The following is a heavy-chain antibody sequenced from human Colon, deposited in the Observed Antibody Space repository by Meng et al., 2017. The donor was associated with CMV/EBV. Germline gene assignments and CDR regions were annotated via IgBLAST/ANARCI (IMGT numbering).Heavy chain of an antibody. CDR3: TPDRNPRLYCSSGNCYYHYGMDV. D-gene: IGHD2-15*01. J-gene: IGHJ6*02. CDR2: IRSKANNYAT. Sequence: GGSLRLSCAVSGFTFSGSAVHWVRQASGKGLEWVGRIRSKANNYATAYAESVTGRFTVSGDESKNTAYLQMNSLTTEDTAVYYCTPDRNPRLYCSSGNCYYHYGMDVWGQGTTVTVSS. CDR1: GFTFSGSA. V-gene: IGHV3-73*01.